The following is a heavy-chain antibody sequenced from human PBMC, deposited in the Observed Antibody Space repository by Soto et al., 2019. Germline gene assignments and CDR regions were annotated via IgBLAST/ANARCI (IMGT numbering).Heavy chain of an antibody. CDR1: GDSISSGTSY. D-gene: IGHD3-22*01. V-gene: IGHV4-31*03. Sequence: QVQLQESGPGLVKPSQTLSLTCTVSGDSISSGTSYWSWIRQHPGKDLEWIGYIYYSGSIYYNPSLKSRVTISVDTSNNQFSLDLNSVTAADTAVYYCARATYFYDSSGYQTSLFDFWGQGTLVTVSS. J-gene: IGHJ4*02. CDR2: IYYSGSI. CDR3: ARATYFYDSSGYQTSLFDF.